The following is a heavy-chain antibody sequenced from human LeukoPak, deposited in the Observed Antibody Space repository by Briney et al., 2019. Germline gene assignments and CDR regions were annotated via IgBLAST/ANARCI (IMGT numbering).Heavy chain of an antibody. CDR1: GFTFDDYA. D-gene: IGHD6-25*01. J-gene: IGHJ6*03. V-gene: IGHV3-43D*03. Sequence: PGGSLRLSCAASGFTFDDYAMHWVRQAPGKGLEWVSLISWDGGSTYYADSVKGRFTISRDNSKNSLYLQMNSLRAEDTALYYCAKDTEAAYYYYMDVWGKGTTVTVSS. CDR2: ISWDGGST. CDR3: AKDTEAAYYYYMDV.